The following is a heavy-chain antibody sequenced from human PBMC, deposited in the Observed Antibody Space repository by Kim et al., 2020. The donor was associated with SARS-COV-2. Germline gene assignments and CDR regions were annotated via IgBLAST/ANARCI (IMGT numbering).Heavy chain of an antibody. Sequence: SETLSLTCTVSGGSISSGGYYWSWIRQHPGKGLEWIGYIYYSGSTYYNPSLKSRVTISVDTSKNQFSLKLSSVTAADTAVYYCARVRQRVWTFDYWGQGTLVTVSS. CDR1: GGSISSGGYY. CDR3: ARVRQRVWTFDY. J-gene: IGHJ4*02. CDR2: IYYSGST. D-gene: IGHD6-13*01. V-gene: IGHV4-31*03.